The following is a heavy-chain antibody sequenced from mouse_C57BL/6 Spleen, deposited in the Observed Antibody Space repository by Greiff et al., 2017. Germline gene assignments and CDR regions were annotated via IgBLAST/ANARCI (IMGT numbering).Heavy chain of an antibody. CDR3: ARDSYYYGSSHWYFDV. J-gene: IGHJ1*03. D-gene: IGHD1-1*01. CDR1: GFTFSDYG. V-gene: IGHV5-17*01. Sequence: ELQLVESGGGLVKPGGSLKLSCAASGFTFSDYGMHWVRQAPEKGLEWVAYISSGSSTIYYADTVKGRFTISRDNAKNTLFLQMTSLRSEDTDMYYCARDSYYYGSSHWYFDVWGTGTTVTVSS. CDR2: ISSGSSTI.